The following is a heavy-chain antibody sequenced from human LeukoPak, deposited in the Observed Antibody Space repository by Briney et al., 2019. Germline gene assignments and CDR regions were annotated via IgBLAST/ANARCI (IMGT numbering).Heavy chain of an antibody. Sequence: SETLSLTCAVYGGSFSGYYWSWIRQPPGKGLEWIGEINHSGSTNYNPSLKSRVTISVDTSKNQFSLKLSSVTAADTAVYYCAREKRFSVAGFDPWGQGTLVTVSS. CDR2: INHSGST. J-gene: IGHJ5*02. CDR3: AREKRFSVAGFDP. D-gene: IGHD6-19*01. CDR1: GGSFSGYY. V-gene: IGHV4-34*01.